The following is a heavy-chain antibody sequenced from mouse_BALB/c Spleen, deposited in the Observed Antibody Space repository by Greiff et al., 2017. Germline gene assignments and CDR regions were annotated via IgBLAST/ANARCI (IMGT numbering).Heavy chain of an antibody. Sequence: EVQLQQSGPELMKPGASVKISCKASGYSFTSYYMHWVKQSHGKSLEWIGYIDPFNGGTSYNQKFKGKATLTVDKSSSTAYMHLSSLTSEDSAVYYCARCYYGNYYFDYWGQGTTLTVSS. CDR3: ARCYYGNYYFDY. CDR1: GYSFTSYY. CDR2: IDPFNGGT. D-gene: IGHD2-1*01. J-gene: IGHJ2*01. V-gene: IGHV1S135*01.